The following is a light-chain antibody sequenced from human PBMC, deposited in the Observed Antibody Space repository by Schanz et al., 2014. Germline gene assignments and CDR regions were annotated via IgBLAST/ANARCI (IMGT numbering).Light chain of an antibody. V-gene: IGLV1-44*01. Sequence: QSVLTQPPSASGTPGQRVTISCSGSSSNIGSNTVNWYQHLPGTAPKLLIYSNTLRPSGVPDRFSGSKSGTSASLAISGLQSEDEADYYCSSYAGSYTWLFGGGTKLTVL. CDR2: SNT. CDR3: SSYAGSYTWL. CDR1: SSNIGSNT. J-gene: IGLJ3*02.